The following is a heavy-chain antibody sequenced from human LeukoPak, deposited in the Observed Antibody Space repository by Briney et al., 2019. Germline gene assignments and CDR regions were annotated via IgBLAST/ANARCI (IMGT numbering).Heavy chain of an antibody. CDR3: VRVGGAAFGVVVTYLDS. CDR1: GFSFNDYG. CDR2: INWRGGVV. D-gene: IGHD2-15*01. Sequence: GGSLRLSCVGSGFSFNDYGMTWVRQAPGKRLEWVSTINWRGGVVGYADSMKGRFTISRDNVKNSVYLEMNSLRVEDTALYYCVRVGGAAFGVVVTYLDSWGQGTLVTVSS. V-gene: IGHV3-20*04. J-gene: IGHJ4*02.